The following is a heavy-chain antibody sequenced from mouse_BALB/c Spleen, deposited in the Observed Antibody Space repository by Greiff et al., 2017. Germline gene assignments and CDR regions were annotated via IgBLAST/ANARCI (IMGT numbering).Heavy chain of an antibody. V-gene: IGHV5-6-5*01. J-gene: IGHJ3*01. CDR1: GFTFSSYA. CDR2: ISSGGST. CDR3: AIYYDYDGFAY. D-gene: IGHD2-4*01. Sequence: EVQGVESGGGLVKPGGSLKLSCAASGFTFSSYAMSWVRQTPEKRLEWVASISSGGSTYYPDSVKGRFTISRDNARNILYLQMSSLRSEDTAMYYCAIYYDYDGFAYWGQGTLVTVSA.